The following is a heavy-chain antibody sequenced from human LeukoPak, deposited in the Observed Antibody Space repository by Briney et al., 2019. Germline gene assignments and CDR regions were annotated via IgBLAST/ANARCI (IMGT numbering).Heavy chain of an antibody. D-gene: IGHD1-26*01. CDR3: AREGDGSYSIWAFDI. Sequence: SETLSLTCAVSGGSISSSNWWSWVRQPPGKGLEWIGEIYHSGSTNYNPSLKSRVTISVDKSKNQFSLKLSSVTAADTAVHYCAREGDGSYSIWAFDIWGQGTMVTVSS. J-gene: IGHJ3*02. V-gene: IGHV4-4*02. CDR2: IYHSGST. CDR1: GGSISSSNW.